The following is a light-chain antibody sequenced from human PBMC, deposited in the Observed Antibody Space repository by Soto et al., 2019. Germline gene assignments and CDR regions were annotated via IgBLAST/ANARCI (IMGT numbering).Light chain of an antibody. CDR1: QDIRSW. V-gene: IGKV1-12*01. J-gene: IGKJ4*01. Sequence: DIQMTQSPSHVSASVGDRVSITCRASQDIRSWLAWYQQRPGKAPKLLIYAATILQSGVPSRFSGSGSGTAFTLTISNLQPEDFASYFCHQANSFPLTFGGGTKVDIK. CDR3: HQANSFPLT. CDR2: AAT.